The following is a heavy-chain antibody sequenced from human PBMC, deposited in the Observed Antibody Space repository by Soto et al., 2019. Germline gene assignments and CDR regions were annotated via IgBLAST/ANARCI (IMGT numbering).Heavy chain of an antibody. J-gene: IGHJ6*03. CDR2: INSDGSVS. CDR1: GFTFSNYW. V-gene: IGHV3-74*01. Sequence: EVQLVESWGGLVQPGGSLRLSCVASGFTFSNYWMYWVRQAPGEGLVWVSRINSDGSVSSYADSVKGRLTISRDNVKNTLYLQMDSLRAEDTAVYYCARGDCVGGTCYSLAGSFYYYMDVWGKGTTVTVFS. D-gene: IGHD2-15*01. CDR3: ARGDCVGGTCYSLAGSFYYYMDV.